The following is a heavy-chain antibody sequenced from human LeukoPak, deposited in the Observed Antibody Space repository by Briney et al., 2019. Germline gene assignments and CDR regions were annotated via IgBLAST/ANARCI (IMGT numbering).Heavy chain of an antibody. CDR3: ARGHYGLDV. J-gene: IGHJ6*02. CDR2: ISYDGSNK. V-gene: IGHV3-30-3*01. Sequence: GRSLRLSCAASGFTFSSYAMHWVRQAPGKGLEWVAVISYDGSNKYYADSVKGRFTISRDNAKNSLYLQMNSLRADDTAVYYCARGHYGLDVWGQGTTVTVSS. CDR1: GFTFSSYA.